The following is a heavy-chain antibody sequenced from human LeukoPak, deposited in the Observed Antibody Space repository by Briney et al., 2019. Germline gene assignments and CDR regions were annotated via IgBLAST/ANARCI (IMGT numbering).Heavy chain of an antibody. D-gene: IGHD5-18*01. CDR1: GFTFSSYS. J-gene: IGHJ4*02. CDR2: ISSSSSYI. V-gene: IGHV3-21*01. Sequence: GGSLRLSCAASGFTFSSYSMNWVRQAPGKGLEWVSSISSSSSYIYYADSVKGRFTISRDNAKNSLYLQMDSLRAEDTAVYYCARISVDTAMAFDYWGQGTLVTVSS. CDR3: ARISVDTAMAFDY.